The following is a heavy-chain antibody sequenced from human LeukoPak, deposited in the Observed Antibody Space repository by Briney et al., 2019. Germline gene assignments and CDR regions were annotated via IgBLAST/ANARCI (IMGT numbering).Heavy chain of an antibody. D-gene: IGHD3-10*01. V-gene: IGHV1-18*01. CDR1: GYTFSNWG. J-gene: IGHJ4*02. Sequence: ASVKVSCEASGYTFSNWGISWVRQAPGQGLEWMGWISGYNGNTNYAQKLQGRATMTTDTSTSTAYMELRSLGSDDTAMYYCARDPGSGNYRADYWGQGTLVTVSS. CDR3: ARDPGSGNYRADY. CDR2: ISGYNGNT.